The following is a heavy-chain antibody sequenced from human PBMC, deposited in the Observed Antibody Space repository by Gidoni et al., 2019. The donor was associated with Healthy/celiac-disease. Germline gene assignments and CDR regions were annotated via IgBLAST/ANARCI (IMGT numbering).Heavy chain of an antibody. Sequence: EVQLVESGGGLVQPGRSLRLSCAASGFTFDDYAMHWVRQAPGKGLEWVSGISWNSGSIGYADSVKGRFTISRDNAKNSLYLQMNSLRAEDTALYYCAKARGGYCSSTSCYLSPFDYWGQGTLVTVSS. J-gene: IGHJ4*02. V-gene: IGHV3-9*01. CDR1: GFTFDDYA. D-gene: IGHD2-2*01. CDR2: ISWNSGSI. CDR3: AKARGGYCSSTSCYLSPFDY.